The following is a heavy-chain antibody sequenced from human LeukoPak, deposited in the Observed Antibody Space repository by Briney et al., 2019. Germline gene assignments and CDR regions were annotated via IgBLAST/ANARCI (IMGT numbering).Heavy chain of an antibody. D-gene: IGHD3/OR15-3a*01. J-gene: IGHJ4*02. Sequence: PSETLSLTCVVSGVSLHRSLWTWVRQPPGKGLEWIGRIYSSGTTDYSPSLKSRLTISIDTSKNQFSLRLASMTAADTAVYFCGRRPAVDGPIDNWGQGILVAVSS. CDR3: GRRPAVDGPIDN. CDR1: GVSLHRSL. V-gene: IGHV4-59*01. CDR2: IYSSGTT.